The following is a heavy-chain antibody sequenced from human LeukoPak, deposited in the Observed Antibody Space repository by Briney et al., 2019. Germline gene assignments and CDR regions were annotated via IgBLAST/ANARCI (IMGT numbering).Heavy chain of an antibody. CDR2: IYYSGST. D-gene: IGHD3-22*01. J-gene: IGHJ4*02. V-gene: IGHV4-39*01. Sequence: PSETLSLTCTVSGGSISSSSYYWGWIRQPPGKGLEWIGSIYYSGSTYYNPSLKSRVTISVDTSKNQFSLKLSSVTAADTAVYYCARYYDSSGYSPHFDYWGQGTLVTVSS. CDR3: ARYYDSSGYSPHFDY. CDR1: GGSISSSSYY.